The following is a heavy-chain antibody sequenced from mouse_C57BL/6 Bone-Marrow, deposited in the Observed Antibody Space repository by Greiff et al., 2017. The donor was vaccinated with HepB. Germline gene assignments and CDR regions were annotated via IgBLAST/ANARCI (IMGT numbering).Heavy chain of an antibody. CDR3: ASGVLRSYFDY. D-gene: IGHD1-1*01. CDR1: GYSFTGYY. CDR2: INPSTGGT. J-gene: IGHJ2*01. V-gene: IGHV1-42*01. Sequence: EVKLMESGPELVKPGASVKISCKASGYSFTGYYMNWVKQSPEKSLEWIGEINPSTGGTTYNQKFKAKATLTVDKSSSTAYMQLKSLTSEDSAVYYCASGVLRSYFDYWGQGTTLTVSS.